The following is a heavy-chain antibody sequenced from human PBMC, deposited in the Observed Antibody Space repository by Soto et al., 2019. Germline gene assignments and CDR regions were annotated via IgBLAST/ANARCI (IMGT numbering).Heavy chain of an antibody. D-gene: IGHD2-15*01. CDR3: AKDQDIVVVVAATLGAFDI. Sequence: EVQLLESGGGLVQPGGSLRLSCAASGFTFSSYAMSWVRQAPGKGLERVSAISGSGGSTYYADSVKGRFTISRDNSKNTQYLQMNSLRAEDTAVYYCAKDQDIVVVVAATLGAFDIWGQGTMVTVSS. J-gene: IGHJ3*02. CDR1: GFTFSSYA. CDR2: ISGSGGST. V-gene: IGHV3-23*01.